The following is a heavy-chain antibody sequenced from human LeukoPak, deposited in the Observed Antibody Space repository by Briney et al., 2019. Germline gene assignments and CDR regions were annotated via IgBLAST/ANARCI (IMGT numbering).Heavy chain of an antibody. CDR2: IYYSGST. D-gene: IGHD3-10*01. V-gene: IGHV4-59*01. CDR3: ARDLGI. CDR1: GGSINSYY. Sequence: SETLSLTCTVSGGSINSYYWSWIRQPPGKGLEWIGYIYYSGSTNYNPSLKSRVTISVDTSKNQFSLKLSSVTAADTAVYYCARDLGIWGQGTMVTVSS. J-gene: IGHJ3*02.